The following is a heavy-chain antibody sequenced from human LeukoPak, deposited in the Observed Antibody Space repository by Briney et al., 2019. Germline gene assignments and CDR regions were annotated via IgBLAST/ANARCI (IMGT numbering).Heavy chain of an antibody. Sequence: GGSLRLSCAASGSTFSTDAMHWVRQAPGKGLEWVAVISDDGSKIYYADSVKGRFTISRDNSKNTLYLQMNSLRAEDTAVYYCARDYYDSSGYYPRGYWGQGTLVTVSS. D-gene: IGHD3-22*01. V-gene: IGHV3-30*04. J-gene: IGHJ4*02. CDR3: ARDYYDSSGYYPRGY. CDR1: GSTFSTDA. CDR2: ISDDGSKI.